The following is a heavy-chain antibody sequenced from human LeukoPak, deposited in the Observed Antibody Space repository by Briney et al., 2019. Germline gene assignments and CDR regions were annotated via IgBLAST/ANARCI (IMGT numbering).Heavy chain of an antibody. J-gene: IGHJ4*02. CDR3: ARIHRYCSGGACYVLDN. Sequence: SETLSLTCVVSGGSVSGYYWGWIRQPPGRGLEWIGYVYYSGSTNYNPSFKSRVTISVDTSRNQFSLQLSSVTAADTAVYYCARIHRYCSGGACYVLDNWGQGTLVAVSS. D-gene: IGHD2-15*01. V-gene: IGHV4-59*02. CDR2: VYYSGST. CDR1: GGSVSGYY.